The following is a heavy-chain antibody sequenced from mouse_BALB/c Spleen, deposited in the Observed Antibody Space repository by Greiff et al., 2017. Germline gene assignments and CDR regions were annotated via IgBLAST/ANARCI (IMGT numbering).Heavy chain of an antibody. D-gene: IGHD2-10*01. Sequence: DVKLVESGGGLVKPGGSLKLSCAASGFTFSSYAMSWVRQTPEKRLEWVATISSGGSYTYYPDSVKGRFTISRDNAKNTLYLQMSSLRSEDTAMYYCATYYANQGAFDYWGQGTTLTVSS. CDR2: ISSGGSYT. CDR3: ATYYANQGAFDY. J-gene: IGHJ2*01. V-gene: IGHV5-9-3*01. CDR1: GFTFSSYA.